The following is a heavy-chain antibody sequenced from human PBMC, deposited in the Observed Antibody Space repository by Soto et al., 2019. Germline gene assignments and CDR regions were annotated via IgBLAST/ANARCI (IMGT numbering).Heavy chain of an antibody. CDR2: VSSGSSI. Sequence: GGSLRLSCAASGFTFSSYSMNWVRQAPGKGLEWLSYVSSGSSIYYADSVKGRFTISRDNAENSLYLQMDSLGAEDTAVYYCARRIATPRIGAFDIWGQGTMVTVSS. D-gene: IGHD6-13*01. CDR1: GFTFSSYS. CDR3: ARRIATPRIGAFDI. V-gene: IGHV3-48*01. J-gene: IGHJ3*02.